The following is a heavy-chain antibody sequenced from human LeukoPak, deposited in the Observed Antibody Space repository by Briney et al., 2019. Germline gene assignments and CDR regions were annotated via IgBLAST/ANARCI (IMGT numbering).Heavy chain of an antibody. Sequence: ASVKVSCKASGYTFTGYYMHWVRQAPGLGLEWMGWISPNSGDTNYAQNLQGRVTMTTDTSTSTAYMELRSLRSDDTAVYYCARGGMLSVAGLDYWGQGTLVTVSS. CDR3: ARGGMLSVAGLDY. CDR1: GYTFTGYY. CDR2: ISPNSGDT. D-gene: IGHD3-10*02. J-gene: IGHJ4*02. V-gene: IGHV1-18*04.